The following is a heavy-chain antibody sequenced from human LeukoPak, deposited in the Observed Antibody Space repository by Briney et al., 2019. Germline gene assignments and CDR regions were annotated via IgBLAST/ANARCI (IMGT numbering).Heavy chain of an antibody. CDR2: IYYSGST. J-gene: IGHJ6*02. D-gene: IGHD4-17*01. CDR3: ARDRVDGDLGRPDTIYGMDV. V-gene: IGHV4-59*01. Sequence: SETLSLTCTVSGGSISSYYWSWIRQPPGKGLEWIGYIYYSGSTNYNPSLKSRVTISVDTSKNQFSLKLSSVTAADTAVYYCARDRVDGDLGRPDTIYGMDVWGQGTTVTVSS. CDR1: GGSISSYY.